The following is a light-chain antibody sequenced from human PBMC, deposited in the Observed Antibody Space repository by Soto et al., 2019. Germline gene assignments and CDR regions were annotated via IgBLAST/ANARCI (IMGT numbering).Light chain of an antibody. CDR3: CSYAGSYTVT. CDR2: DII. J-gene: IGLJ2*01. Sequence: QSALTQPRSVSGSPGQSVTISCSGTSSDVGGYNYVSWYQQHPDKAPKLMIYDIIKRPSGVPDRFSGSKSGNTASLTISGLQAEDGADYYCCSYAGSYTVTFGGGTKLTVL. V-gene: IGLV2-11*01. CDR1: SSDVGGYNY.